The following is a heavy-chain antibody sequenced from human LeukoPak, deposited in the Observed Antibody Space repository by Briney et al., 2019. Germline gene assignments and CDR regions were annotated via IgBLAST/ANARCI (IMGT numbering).Heavy chain of an antibody. J-gene: IGHJ4*02. V-gene: IGHV1-8*02. CDR3: ARDGPAVVTPFDY. CDR2: MNPNSGNT. Sequence: ASVKVSCKASGYTFTSYDINWVRQATGQGLEWMGWMNPNSGNTGYAQKFQGRVTMTTDTSTSTAYMELRSLRSDDTAVYYCARDGPAVVTPFDYWGQGTLVAVSS. D-gene: IGHD4-23*01. CDR1: GYTFTSYD.